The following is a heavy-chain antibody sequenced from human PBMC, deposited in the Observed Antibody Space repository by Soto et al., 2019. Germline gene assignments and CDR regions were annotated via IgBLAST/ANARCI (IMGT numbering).Heavy chain of an antibody. CDR1: GGSISSSSYY. CDR3: ASNEVTYYFDY. D-gene: IGHD2-21*02. CDR2: IYYSGST. J-gene: IGHJ4*02. V-gene: IGHV4-39*01. Sequence: SEILSLTCTVSGGSISSSSYYWGWIRQPPGKGLEWIGSIYYSGSTYYNPSLKSRVTISVDTSKNQFSLKLSSVTAADTAVYYCASNEVTYYFDYWGQGTLVTVSS.